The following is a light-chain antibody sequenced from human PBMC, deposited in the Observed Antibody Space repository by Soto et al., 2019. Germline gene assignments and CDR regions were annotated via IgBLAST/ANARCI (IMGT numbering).Light chain of an antibody. Sequence: EIVLTQSPGTLSLSPGERATLSCRASQSVSSSYLAWYQQKPGQAPSLLIYSASSRATDTPDRFSGSGSGTEFTLTTSRLEPEDLAVDYCQQYGSSPYTCGPGTKLEIK. CDR2: SAS. CDR1: QSVSSSY. V-gene: IGKV3-20*01. J-gene: IGKJ2*01. CDR3: QQYGSSPYT.